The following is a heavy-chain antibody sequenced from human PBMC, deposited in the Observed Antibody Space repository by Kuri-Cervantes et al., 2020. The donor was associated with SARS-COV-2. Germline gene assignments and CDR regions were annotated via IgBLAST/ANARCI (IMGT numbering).Heavy chain of an antibody. CDR1: GGSISSGSYY. CDR3: ARVAAGYFDY. J-gene: IGHJ4*02. D-gene: IGHD6-25*01. Sequence: TLSLTCTVSGGSISSGSYYWSWIRQPAGKGLEWIGRIYTSGSTNYNPSLKSRVTISVDTSKNQFSLKLSSVTAADTAVYYCARVAAGYFDYWGQGTLVTVSS. CDR2: IYTSGST. V-gene: IGHV4-61*02.